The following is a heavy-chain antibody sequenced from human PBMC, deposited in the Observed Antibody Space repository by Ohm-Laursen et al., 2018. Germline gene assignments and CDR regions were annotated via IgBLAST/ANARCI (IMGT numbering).Heavy chain of an antibody. V-gene: IGHV1-58*01. Sequence: SVKVSCKASGFTFTSSAVQWVRQARGQRLEWIGWIVVGSGNTGYAQKFQGRVTMTRNTSISTAYMELSSLRSEDTAVYYCARALGGYPISYYYGMDVWGQGTTVTVSS. D-gene: IGHD7-27*01. CDR1: GFTFTSSA. CDR2: IVVGSGNT. CDR3: ARALGGYPISYYYGMDV. J-gene: IGHJ6*02.